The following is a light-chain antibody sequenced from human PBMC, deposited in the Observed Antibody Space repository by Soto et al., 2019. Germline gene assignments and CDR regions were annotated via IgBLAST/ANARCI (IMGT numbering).Light chain of an antibody. CDR1: QCVSSY. J-gene: IGKJ1*01. CDR2: DAS. Sequence: EIVLTQSPATLSLSPGERATLSCRASQCVSSYLAWYQQKPGQAPRLLIYDASNRATGIPARFSGSWSGTDSAITISSPETEDEAVYYCQQRSNWPWTFGQGTKLEIK. V-gene: IGKV3-11*01. CDR3: QQRSNWPWT.